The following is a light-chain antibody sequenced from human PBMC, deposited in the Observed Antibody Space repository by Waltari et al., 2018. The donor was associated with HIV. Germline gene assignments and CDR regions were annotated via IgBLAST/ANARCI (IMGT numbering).Light chain of an antibody. CDR2: SAS. V-gene: IGKV1-12*01. Sequence: IQMPQSPSYVSPSIGATVTLSFQANESIGELLAWFQQRPGEAPRLLVYSASRRESWVPLKCFAFGAETDFTLTITGLDSEDFATYYCQQASSFPHTFGGGTKV. J-gene: IGKJ4*01. CDR1: ESIGEL. CDR3: QQASSFPHT.